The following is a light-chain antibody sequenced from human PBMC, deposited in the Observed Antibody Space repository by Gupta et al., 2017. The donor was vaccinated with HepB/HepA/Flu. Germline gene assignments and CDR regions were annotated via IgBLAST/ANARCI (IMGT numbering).Light chain of an antibody. CDR1: TSDVGRYNR. J-gene: IGLJ2*01. CDR2: EVT. CDR3: RQSNGRRTVI. V-gene: IGLV2-18*03. Sequence: QSALTQPPSVSGSPGQSVTISCTGTTSDVGRYNRVSWYKQHQASQPHLVMSEVTKRHSGVPDRGSASKSASNESTHTSGIQAEDDANDYCRQSNGRRTVIFGGGTKLTVL.